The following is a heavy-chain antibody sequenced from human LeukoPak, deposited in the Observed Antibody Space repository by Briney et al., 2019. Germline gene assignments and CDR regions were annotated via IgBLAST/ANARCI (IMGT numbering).Heavy chain of an antibody. V-gene: IGHV4-38-2*01. J-gene: IGHJ5*02. CDR2: IYHSGST. CDR3: ARHVGTYCSGGSCYSSWFDP. Sequence: PSETLSLTCAVYGGSFSGYYWGWIRQPPGKGLEWIGSIYHSGSTYYNPSLKSRVTISVDTSKNQFSLKLSSVTAADTAVYYCARHVGTYCSGGSCYSSWFDPWGQGTLVTVSS. CDR1: GGSFSGYY. D-gene: IGHD2-15*01.